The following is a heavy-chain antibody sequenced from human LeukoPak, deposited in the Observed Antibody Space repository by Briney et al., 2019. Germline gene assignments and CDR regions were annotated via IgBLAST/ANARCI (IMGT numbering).Heavy chain of an antibody. CDR1: GYTFTSYG. D-gene: IGHD3-16*01. Sequence: ASVKVSCKSSGYTFTSYGLSWVRQAPGQGLEWMGWISAYNGNTIYAQKLQGRVTMTTDTSTSTAYMELSRLRSDDTAVYYCARGKGGYPDYWGQGTLVTVSS. CDR3: ARGKGGYPDY. J-gene: IGHJ4*02. CDR2: ISAYNGNT. V-gene: IGHV1-18*01.